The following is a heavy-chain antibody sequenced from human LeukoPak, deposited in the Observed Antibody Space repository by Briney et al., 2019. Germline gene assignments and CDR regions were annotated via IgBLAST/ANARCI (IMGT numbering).Heavy chain of an antibody. Sequence: KTGGSLRLSCAASGFTFSSYTLNWVRQPPGKGLEWIGSVSSDGGTSHTSLKSRVTMALDTSKNQFSLRLTSVTAADTAVYYCVRETSGSSRTEYWGQGTLVTVSS. J-gene: IGHJ4*02. V-gene: IGHV4-39*07. D-gene: IGHD6-13*01. CDR1: GFTFSSYT. CDR3: VRETSGSSRTEY. CDR2: VSSDGGT.